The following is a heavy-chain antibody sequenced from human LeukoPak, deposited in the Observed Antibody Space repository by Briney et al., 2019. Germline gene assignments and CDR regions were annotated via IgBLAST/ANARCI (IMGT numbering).Heavy chain of an antibody. D-gene: IGHD5-18*01. J-gene: IGHJ4*02. V-gene: IGHV4-59*01. CDR3: ARGIQLWLGYYFDY. CDR1: GGSISSYY. Sequence: PSETLSLTCTVSGGSISSYYWSWIRQPPGKGLEWIGYIYYSGSTNYNPSLKSRVTISVDTSKNQFSLKLSSVTAADTAVYYCARGIQLWLGYYFDYWGQGTLVTVSS. CDR2: IYYSGST.